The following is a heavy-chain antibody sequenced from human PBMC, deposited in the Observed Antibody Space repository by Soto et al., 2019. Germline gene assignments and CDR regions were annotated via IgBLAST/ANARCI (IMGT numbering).Heavy chain of an antibody. J-gene: IGHJ1*01. CDR3: ATNTAMDPTAEYFQH. Sequence: QVQLVESGGGVVQPGRSLRLSCAASGFPFSSYGMHWVRQAPGKGLEWVAVISYDGSNKYYADSVKGRFTISRDNSKNTLYLQMNSLRAEDTAVYYCATNTAMDPTAEYFQHWGQGTLVTVSS. D-gene: IGHD5-18*01. CDR1: GFPFSSYG. CDR2: ISYDGSNK. V-gene: IGHV3-30*03.